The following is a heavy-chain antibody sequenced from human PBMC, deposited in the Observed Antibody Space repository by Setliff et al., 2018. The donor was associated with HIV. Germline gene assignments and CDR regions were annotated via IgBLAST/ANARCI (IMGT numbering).Heavy chain of an antibody. J-gene: IGHJ6*02. D-gene: IGHD3-3*01. V-gene: IGHV4-59*01. CDR2: IYYSGST. Sequence: SETLSLTCTVSGGSISSYYWSWIRQPPGKGLEWIGYIYYSGSTNYNPSLKSRVTISVDTSKNQFSLKLSSVIAADTAVYYCARIFGDQGYYYGMDVWDQGTTVTVSS. CDR3: ARIFGDQGYYYGMDV. CDR1: GGSISSYY.